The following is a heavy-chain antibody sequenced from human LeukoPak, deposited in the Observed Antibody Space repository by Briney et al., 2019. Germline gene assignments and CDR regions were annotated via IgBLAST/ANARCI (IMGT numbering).Heavy chain of an antibody. CDR1: GYSFTSYW. Sequence: GESLQISCKGSGYSFTSYWIGWVRQMPGKGLEWMGIIYPGDSDTRYSPSFQGQVTISADKSISTPYLQWSSLKASDTAMYYCARRYYYGSGSYYNYSPYYFDYWGQGTLVTVSS. J-gene: IGHJ4*02. D-gene: IGHD3-10*01. V-gene: IGHV5-51*01. CDR2: IYPGDSDT. CDR3: ARRYYYGSGSYYNYSPYYFDY.